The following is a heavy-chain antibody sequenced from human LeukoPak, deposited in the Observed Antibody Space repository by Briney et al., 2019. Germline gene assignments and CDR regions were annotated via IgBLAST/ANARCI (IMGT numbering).Heavy chain of an antibody. CDR2: ISWNSGSI. J-gene: IGHJ3*02. CDR3: AKDITYYYDSSGWSDGAFDI. V-gene: IGHV3-9*01. D-gene: IGHD3-22*01. CDR1: GFTFDDYA. Sequence: GGSLRLSCAASGFTFDDYAMHWVRQAPGKGLEWVSGISWNSGSIGYADSVKGRFTISRDNAKNSLYLQMNSLRAEDTALYYCAKDITYYYDSSGWSDGAFDIWGQGTMVTVSS.